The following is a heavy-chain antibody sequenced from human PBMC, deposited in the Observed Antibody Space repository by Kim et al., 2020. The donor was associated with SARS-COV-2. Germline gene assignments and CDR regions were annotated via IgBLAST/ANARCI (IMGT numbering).Heavy chain of an antibody. V-gene: IGHV4-59*01. D-gene: IGHD6-19*01. CDR2: IYYSGST. CDR1: GGSISSYY. Sequence: SETLSLTCTVSGGSISSYYWSWIRQPPGKGLEWIGYIYYSGSTNYNPSLKSRVTISVDTSKNQFSLKLSSVTAADTAVYYCARDYSGAFDIWGQGTMVTVSS. CDR3: ARDYSGAFDI. J-gene: IGHJ3*02.